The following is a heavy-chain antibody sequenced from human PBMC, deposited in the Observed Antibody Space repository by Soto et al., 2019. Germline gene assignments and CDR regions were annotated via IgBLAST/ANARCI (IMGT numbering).Heavy chain of an antibody. J-gene: IGHJ6*03. CDR1: GFTFSSYA. CDR3: ARASTTVTTGGNYYYYYYMDV. V-gene: IGHV3-23*01. CDR2: ISGSGGST. Sequence: GGSLRLSCAASGFTFSSYAVSWVRQAPGKGLEWVSAISGSGGSTYYADSVKGRFTISRDNSKNTLYLQMNSLRAEDTAVYYCARASTTVTTGGNYYYYYYMDVWGKGTTVTVSS. D-gene: IGHD4-17*01.